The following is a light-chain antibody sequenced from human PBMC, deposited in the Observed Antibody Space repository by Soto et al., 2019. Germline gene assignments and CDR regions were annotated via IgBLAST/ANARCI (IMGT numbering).Light chain of an antibody. CDR3: SSSAGSNFYV. V-gene: IGLV2-8*01. CDR1: SSDVGGYNY. J-gene: IGLJ1*01. CDR2: EVS. Sequence: QSALTQPPSASGSPGQSVTISCTGTSSDVGGYNYVSWYQQHPGKAPKLMIYEVSKRPSGVPDRFSGSKSGNTASLTVSGLQAEDEADYYCSSSAGSNFYVFGTGTKLTVL.